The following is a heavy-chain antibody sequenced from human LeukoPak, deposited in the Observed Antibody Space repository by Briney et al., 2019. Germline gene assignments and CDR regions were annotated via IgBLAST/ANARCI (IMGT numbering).Heavy chain of an antibody. V-gene: IGHV3-23*01. Sequence: PGGSLRLSCAASGFTFSSYAMSWVRQAPGKGLEWVSAISGSGGSTYYADSVKGRFTISRDNSKNTLYLQRNSLRAEDTAVYYCAKGHYDFWSGYYSSYYGMDVWGQGTTVTVSS. D-gene: IGHD3-3*01. CDR3: AKGHYDFWSGYYSSYYGMDV. CDR2: ISGSGGST. CDR1: GFTFSSYA. J-gene: IGHJ6*02.